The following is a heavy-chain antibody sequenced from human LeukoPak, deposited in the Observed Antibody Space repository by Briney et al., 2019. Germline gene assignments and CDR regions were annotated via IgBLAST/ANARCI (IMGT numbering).Heavy chain of an antibody. Sequence: GSLRLSCAASGFTFDDYGMSWVRQAPGKGLEWVSGINWNGGSTGYADSVKGRFTISRDNAKNSLYLQMNSLRAEDTALYYCARDLGDIVVVVAALDYWGQGTLVTVSS. CDR1: GFTFDDYG. J-gene: IGHJ4*02. V-gene: IGHV3-20*04. D-gene: IGHD2-15*01. CDR3: ARDLGDIVVVVAALDY. CDR2: INWNGGST.